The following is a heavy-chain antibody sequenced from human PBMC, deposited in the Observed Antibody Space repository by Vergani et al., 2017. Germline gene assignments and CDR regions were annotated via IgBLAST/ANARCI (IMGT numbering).Heavy chain of an antibody. J-gene: IGHJ4*02. D-gene: IGHD4-17*01. V-gene: IGHV3-21*01. CDR2: ISSSSSYI. CDR1: GFTFSSYS. CDR3: ARDLYGDYYFDY. Sequence: EVQLVESGGGLVQPGGSLRLSCAASGFTFSSYSMNWVRQAPGKGLEWVSSISSSSSYIYYADSVKGRFTISRDNAKNSLYLQMNSLRAEDTAVYYCARDLYGDYYFDYWGQGTLVTVSS.